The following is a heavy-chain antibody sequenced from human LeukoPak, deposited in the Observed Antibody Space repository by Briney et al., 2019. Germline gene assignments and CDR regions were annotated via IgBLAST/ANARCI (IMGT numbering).Heavy chain of an antibody. CDR2: INHSGST. V-gene: IGHV4-34*01. D-gene: IGHD6-19*01. CDR1: GGSFSGYY. J-gene: IGHJ5*02. CDR3: ARGGLRSGWRTRDNWFDP. Sequence: SETLPLTCAVYGGSFSGYYWSWIRQPPGKGLEWIGEINHSGSTNYNPSLKSRVTISVDTSKNQFSLKLSSVTAADTAVYYCARGGLRSGWRTRDNWFDPWGQGTLVTVSS.